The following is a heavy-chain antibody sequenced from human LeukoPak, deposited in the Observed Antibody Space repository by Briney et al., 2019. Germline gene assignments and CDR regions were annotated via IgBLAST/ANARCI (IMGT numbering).Heavy chain of an antibody. CDR3: ARAMGSVLLWFGELLDY. Sequence: PSETLSLTCTVSGGSISSSSYYWGWLRQPPGKGLEWIGSIYYSGSTYYNPSLKSRVTISVDTSKNQFSLKLSSVTAADTAVYYCARAMGSVLLWFGELLDYWGQGTLVTVSS. J-gene: IGHJ4*02. CDR1: GGSISSSSYY. V-gene: IGHV4-39*07. D-gene: IGHD3-10*01. CDR2: IYYSGST.